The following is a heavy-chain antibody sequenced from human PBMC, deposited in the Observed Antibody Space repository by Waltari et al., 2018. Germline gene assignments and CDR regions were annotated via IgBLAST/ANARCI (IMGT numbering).Heavy chain of an antibody. CDR1: GFTFSSYW. J-gene: IGHJ5*02. CDR3: ARDPAYSYGSWFDP. D-gene: IGHD5-18*01. CDR2: IKQDGSEK. Sequence: EVQLVESGGGLVQPGGSLRLSCAASGFTFSSYWMSWVRQAPGKGLEWVANIKQDGSEKYYVDSVKGRFTISRDNAKNSLYLQRNSLRAEDTAVYYCARDPAYSYGSWFDPWGQGTLVTVSS. V-gene: IGHV3-7*01.